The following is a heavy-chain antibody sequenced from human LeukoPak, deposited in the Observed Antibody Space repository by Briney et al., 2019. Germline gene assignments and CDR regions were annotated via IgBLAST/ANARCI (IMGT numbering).Heavy chain of an antibody. CDR3: ASYCSGGSCYSAHMDV. J-gene: IGHJ6*03. D-gene: IGHD2-15*01. CDR2: INPNSGGT. Sequence: ASVKVSCKASGYTFTGYYMHWVRQPPGQGLEWMGRINPNSGGTNYAQKFQGRVTMTRDTSISTAYMELSRLRSDDTAVYYCASYCSGGSCYSAHMDVWGKGTTVTVSS. CDR1: GYTFTGYY. V-gene: IGHV1-2*06.